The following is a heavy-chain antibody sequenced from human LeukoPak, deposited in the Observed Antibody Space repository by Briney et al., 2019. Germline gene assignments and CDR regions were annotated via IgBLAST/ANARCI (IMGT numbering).Heavy chain of an antibody. D-gene: IGHD3-3*01. CDR1: GFTFSSYG. J-gene: IGHJ4*02. Sequence: GGSLRLSCAASGFTFSSYGMHWVRQAPGKGLEWVAVISYDGSNKYYADSVKGRFTISRDNSKNTLYLQMNSLRAEDTAVYYCARGGRGASITIFGVVIMYWGQGTLVTVSS. CDR3: ARGGRGASITIFGVVIMY. CDR2: ISYDGSNK. V-gene: IGHV3-30*03.